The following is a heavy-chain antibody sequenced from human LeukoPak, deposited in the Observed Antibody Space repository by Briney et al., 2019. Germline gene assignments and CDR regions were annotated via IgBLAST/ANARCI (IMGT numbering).Heavy chain of an antibody. Sequence: GGSLRLSCEGSGFTFSRHGMHWVRQAPGKGLEWVAVISNEGNYKYYGDSVKGRFAISSDNFKNTTYLQMNYLRPEDTAVYFCAKGGHYLFDYWGQGALVTVSS. V-gene: IGHV3-30*18. D-gene: IGHD3-10*01. J-gene: IGHJ4*02. CDR2: ISNEGNYK. CDR1: GFTFSRHG. CDR3: AKGGHYLFDY.